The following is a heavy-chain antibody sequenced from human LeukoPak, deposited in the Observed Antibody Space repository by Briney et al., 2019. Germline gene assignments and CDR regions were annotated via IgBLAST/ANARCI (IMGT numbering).Heavy chain of an antibody. Sequence: GGSLRLSRAASGFTFSSYWMHWVRQAPGKGLVWVSRINSDGSSTSYADSVKGRFTIARDNAKNTLYLQMKSLRAEATAVYYCARAGYFDWLLDYWGQGTLVTVSS. CDR2: INSDGSST. CDR3: ARAGYFDWLLDY. V-gene: IGHV3-74*01. D-gene: IGHD3-9*01. J-gene: IGHJ4*02. CDR1: GFTFSSYW.